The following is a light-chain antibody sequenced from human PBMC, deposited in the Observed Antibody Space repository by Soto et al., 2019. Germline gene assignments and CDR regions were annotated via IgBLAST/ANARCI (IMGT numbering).Light chain of an antibody. CDR1: QSVSSY. J-gene: IGKJ2*01. CDR3: QQRSIWPLMYT. CDR2: DAS. Sequence: EIVLTQSPATLSLSPGERATLSCRASQSVSSYLACYQQKPGQAPRLLIYDASNRATGIPARFSGSGSGTDCTLTISSLDPEDFAVYYGQQRSIWPLMYTFGQWTKLEIK. V-gene: IGKV3-11*01.